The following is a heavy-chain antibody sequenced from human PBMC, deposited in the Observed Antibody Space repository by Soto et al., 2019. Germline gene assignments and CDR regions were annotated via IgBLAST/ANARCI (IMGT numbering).Heavy chain of an antibody. D-gene: IGHD6-13*01. Sequence: GESLKISCQASGYVFASNWIGWVGQMSGKGLEWMGIIYPGDSETRYGPSFQGRVTISADRSLNTVYLQWTSLKVSDTSMYYCARGRSQLVNWGQGTLVTVSS. V-gene: IGHV5-51*01. CDR3: ARGRSQLVN. CDR2: IYPGDSET. CDR1: GYVFASNW. J-gene: IGHJ4*02.